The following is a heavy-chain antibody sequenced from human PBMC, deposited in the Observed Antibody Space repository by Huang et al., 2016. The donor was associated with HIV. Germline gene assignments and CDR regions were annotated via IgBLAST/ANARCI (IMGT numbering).Heavy chain of an antibody. Sequence: EEQLVESGGGLVKPGGSLRLSCAASGFTFYIYGMNWVRQAPGKGLEWVSSISSSSNYIYYAESMKGRFAVSRDNANNSLYLQMDSLRDEDTAVYYCARDLKSSSWIDIWGHGTMVTVSS. CDR3: ARDLKSSSWIDI. V-gene: IGHV3-21*01. CDR1: GFTFYIYG. CDR2: ISSSSNYI. J-gene: IGHJ3*02. D-gene: IGHD2-2*01.